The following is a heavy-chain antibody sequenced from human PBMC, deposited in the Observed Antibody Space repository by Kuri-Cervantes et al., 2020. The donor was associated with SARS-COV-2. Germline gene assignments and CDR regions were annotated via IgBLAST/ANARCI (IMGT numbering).Heavy chain of an antibody. D-gene: IGHD6-13*01. V-gene: IGHV1-69*10. J-gene: IGHJ4*02. CDR1: GYTFTSYA. CDR3: AKEGIAAAGTKKGGIDY. Sequence: SVKVSCKASGYTFTSYAMHWVRQAPGQGLEWMGGIIPILGIANYAQKFQGRVTITADKSTSTAYMELSSLRSEDTAVYYCAKEGIAAAGTKKGGIDYWGQGTLVTVSS. CDR2: IIPILGIA.